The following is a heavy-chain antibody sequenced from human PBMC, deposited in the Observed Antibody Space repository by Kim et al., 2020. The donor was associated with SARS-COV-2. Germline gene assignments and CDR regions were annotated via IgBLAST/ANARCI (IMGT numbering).Heavy chain of an antibody. CDR2: SGNT. J-gene: IGHJ4*02. Sequence: SGNTGYNPSLKSRVTLSIDTSKNQFSLRLTSVTPADTAMYYCARGATMIAVWGQGTLVTVSS. CDR3: ARGATMIAV. V-gene: IGHV4-59*09. D-gene: IGHD3-22*01.